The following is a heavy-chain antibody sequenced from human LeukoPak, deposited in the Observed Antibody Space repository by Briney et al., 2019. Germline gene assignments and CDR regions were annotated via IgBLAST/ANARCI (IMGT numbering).Heavy chain of an antibody. CDR2: VRGGGDVT. CDR3: AKSLEESYDILIGFSSFDY. Sequence: GGSLRLSCAASGFTFTNFGMSWVRQAPGKGLEWVSSVRGGGDVTYYARSVRGRFTISRDNSKNTVYLQMNSPRAEDTAIYYCAKSLEESYDILIGFSSFDYWGQGTLATVS. V-gene: IGHV3-23*01. D-gene: IGHD3-9*01. CDR1: GFTFTNFG. J-gene: IGHJ4*02.